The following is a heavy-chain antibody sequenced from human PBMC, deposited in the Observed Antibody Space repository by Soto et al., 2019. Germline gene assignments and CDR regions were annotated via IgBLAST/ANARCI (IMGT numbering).Heavy chain of an antibody. J-gene: IGHJ6*02. Sequence: GASVKVSCKASGGTFSSYAISWVRQAPGQGLEWMGGIIPIFGTANYAQKFQGRVTITADESTSTAYMELSSLRSEDTAVYYCASPYCTNGVCSSKNYYYGMDVWGQGTTVTVSS. CDR1: GGTFSSYA. V-gene: IGHV1-69*13. CDR2: IIPIFGTA. D-gene: IGHD2-8*01. CDR3: ASPYCTNGVCSSKNYYYGMDV.